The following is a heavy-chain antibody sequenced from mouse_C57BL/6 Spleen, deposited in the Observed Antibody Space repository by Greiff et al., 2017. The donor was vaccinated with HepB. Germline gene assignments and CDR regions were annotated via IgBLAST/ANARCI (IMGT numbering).Heavy chain of an antibody. CDR2: IYPGSGST. CDR3: ARDGYYGDHAGLDY. Sequence: QVQLQQPGAELVKPGASVKMSCKASGYTFTSYWITWVKQRPGQGLEWIGDIYPGSGSTNYNEKFKSKATLTVDTSSSTAYMQLSSLTSEESAVYYCARDGYYGDHAGLDYLGQGTTLTVAS. CDR1: GYTFTSYW. V-gene: IGHV1-55*01. J-gene: IGHJ2*01. D-gene: IGHD2-13*01.